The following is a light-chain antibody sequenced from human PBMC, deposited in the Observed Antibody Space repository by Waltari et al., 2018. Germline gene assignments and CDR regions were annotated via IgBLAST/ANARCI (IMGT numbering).Light chain of an antibody. V-gene: IGLV2-8*01. CDR2: EVT. CDR1: SSDVGDY. J-gene: IGLJ2*01. CDR3: SSYAGSNSLV. Sequence: QSALTQPPSASGSPGQSVTISCTGTSSDVGDYVSWYQQHPGKAPKLMISEVTKRPSGVPDRFAGSKSGNTASLTVSGLQAEDGADYYCSSYAGSNSLVFGGGTELTVL.